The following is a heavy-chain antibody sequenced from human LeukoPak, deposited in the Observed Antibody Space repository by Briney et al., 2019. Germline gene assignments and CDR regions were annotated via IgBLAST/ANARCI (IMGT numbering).Heavy chain of an antibody. CDR2: IYNSGGT. J-gene: IGHJ5*02. Sequence: SETLSLTCTVSGGSIRSSHWSWIRQPAGKGLEWIAIIYNSGGTNYNPSLKSRVTISRDTSKNQFSLTLTSVTAADTAVYYCASDLTVPPYNRFDPWGQGTLSPSPQ. CDR1: GGSIRSSH. D-gene: IGHD7-27*01. V-gene: IGHV4-4*07. CDR3: ASDLTVPPYNRFDP.